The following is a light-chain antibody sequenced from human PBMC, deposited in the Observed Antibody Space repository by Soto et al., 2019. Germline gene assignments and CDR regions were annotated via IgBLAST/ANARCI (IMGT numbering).Light chain of an antibody. CDR2: STN. J-gene: IGLJ3*02. Sequence: QTVVTQEPSFSVSPGGTVTLTCGLSYGSVSTSYYPSWYQQTPGQAPRTLIDSTNTRSSGVPDRFSGSILGNKAALTITGAQADDESDYYCVLYMGSGIRVFGGGTKVTVL. V-gene: IGLV8-61*01. CDR3: VLYMGSGIRV. CDR1: YGSVSTSYY.